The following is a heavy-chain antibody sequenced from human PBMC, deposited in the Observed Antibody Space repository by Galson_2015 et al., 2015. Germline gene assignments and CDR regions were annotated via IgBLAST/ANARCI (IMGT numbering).Heavy chain of an antibody. Sequence: SLRLSCAASGFTFSSYGMHWVRQAPGKGLEWVAVIWFDGTNKYYADSVKGRFTISRDNSKNTLYLQMNSLRAEDTAVYWCARLYDSGCSYYEVLDVCVQGTTVTVSS. CDR2: IWFDGTNK. J-gene: IGHJ6*02. CDR3: ARLYDSGCSYYEVLDV. D-gene: IGHD3-22*01. CDR1: GFTFSSYG. V-gene: IGHV3-33*01.